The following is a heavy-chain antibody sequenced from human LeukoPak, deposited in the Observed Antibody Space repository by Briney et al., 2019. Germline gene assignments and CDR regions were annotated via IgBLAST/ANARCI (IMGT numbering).Heavy chain of an antibody. CDR2: INPSGGST. D-gene: IGHD6-19*01. Sequence: ASVKVSCKASGYTFTSYYMHWVRQAPGQGLEWMGIINPSGGSTSYAQKFQGRVTMTRDMSTSTVYMELSSLRSEDTAVYYCARRPPLPQWLVLRRRRGTYFDIWGQGTMVTVPS. V-gene: IGHV1-46*01. CDR3: ARRPPLPQWLVLRRRRGTYFDI. CDR1: GYTFTSYY. J-gene: IGHJ3*02.